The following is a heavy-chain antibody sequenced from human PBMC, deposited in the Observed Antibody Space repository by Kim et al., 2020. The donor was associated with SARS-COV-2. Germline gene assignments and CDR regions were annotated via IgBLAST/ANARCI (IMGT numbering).Heavy chain of an antibody. CDR1: GGSFSGYY. CDR2: INHSGST. V-gene: IGHV4-34*01. Sequence: SETLSLTCAVYGGSFSGYYWSWIRQPPGKGLEWIGEINHSGSTNYNPSLKSRVTISVDTSKNQFSLKLSSVTAADTAVYYCARDQPELLPPYYYYYYMDVWGKGTTVTVSS. J-gene: IGHJ6*03. CDR3: ARDQPELLPPYYYYYYMDV. D-gene: IGHD6-6*01.